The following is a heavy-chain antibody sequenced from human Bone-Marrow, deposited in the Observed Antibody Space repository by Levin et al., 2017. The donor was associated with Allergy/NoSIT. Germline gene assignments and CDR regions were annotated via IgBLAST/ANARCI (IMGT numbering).Heavy chain of an antibody. CDR3: ARRWIQKWSIFDY. J-gene: IGHJ4*02. CDR1: GGSFSDFS. V-gene: IGHV4-34*01. Sequence: PSETLSLTCAVHGGSFSDFSWSWIRQSPGKGLEWIGEINHSGSTNYNPSLRSRATISIDTSKHQIFLNLNSVTAADTAVYYCARRWIQKWSIFDYWGQGSLVAVSS. D-gene: IGHD5-18*01. CDR2: INHSGST.